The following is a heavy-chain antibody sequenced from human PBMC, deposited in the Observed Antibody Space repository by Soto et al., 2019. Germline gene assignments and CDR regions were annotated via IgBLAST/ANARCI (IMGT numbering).Heavy chain of an antibody. J-gene: IGHJ4*01. CDR3: TTDSYITVTPVRLDY. CDR1: GFTFSNAW. Sequence: GGSLRLSCAASGFTFSNAWINWVRQAPGKGLEWVGRIKRKTDGGTTDFAASVKGRFAISRDDSISMAFMRMNSLKTEDTAVYYCTTDSYITVTPVRLDYWGQGTLVTVSS. V-gene: IGHV3-15*07. CDR2: IKRKTDGGTT. D-gene: IGHD3-22*01.